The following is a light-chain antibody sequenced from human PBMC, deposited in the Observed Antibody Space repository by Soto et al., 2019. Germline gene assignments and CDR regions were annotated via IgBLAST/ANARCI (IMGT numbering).Light chain of an antibody. CDR3: QQYDTLRVT. CDR1: HSISRW. CDR2: DAS. J-gene: IGKJ3*01. Sequence: DIQMTQSPSTLSASVGDRVTITCRASHSISRWLAWYQQKPGKAPNLLIYDASNLETGVPSRFSGSGSGTHFTFTISCLQPEDIATYYCQQYDTLRVTFGPGTKVDIK. V-gene: IGKV1-33*01.